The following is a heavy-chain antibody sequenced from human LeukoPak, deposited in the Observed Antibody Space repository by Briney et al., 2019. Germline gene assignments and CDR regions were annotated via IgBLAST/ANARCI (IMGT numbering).Heavy chain of an antibody. V-gene: IGHV4-38-2*02. Sequence: SETLSLTCTVSGYSISSGYYWGWILQPPGKGLEWIGSIYHSGSTYYNPSLKSRVTISVDTSKNQFSLKLSSVTAADTAVYYCARDFKGWMAGVWGQGTMVTVSS. J-gene: IGHJ3*01. CDR3: ARDFKGWMAGV. D-gene: IGHD5-12*01. CDR1: GYSISSGYY. CDR2: IYHSGST.